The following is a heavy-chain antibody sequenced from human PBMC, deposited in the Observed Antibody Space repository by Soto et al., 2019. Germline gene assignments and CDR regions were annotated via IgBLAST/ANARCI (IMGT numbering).Heavy chain of an antibody. CDR1: GFTFSSYA. Sequence: GGSLRLSCAASGFTFSSYAMHWVRQAPGKGLEWVAVISYDGSNKYYADSVRGRFTISRDNSKNTLYLQMNSLRAEDTAVYYCARDVVISAYYYYGMDVWCQGTTVTVSS. V-gene: IGHV3-30-3*01. J-gene: IGHJ6*02. CDR3: ARDVVISAYYYYGMDV. CDR2: ISYDGSNK. D-gene: IGHD3-10*01.